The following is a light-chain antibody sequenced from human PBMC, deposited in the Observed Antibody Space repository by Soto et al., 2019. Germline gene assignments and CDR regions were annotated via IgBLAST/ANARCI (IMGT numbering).Light chain of an antibody. CDR2: DAS. J-gene: IGKJ4*01. CDR3: QQRSNWPLLT. Sequence: EIVLTQSPATLSLSPGERATLSCRASQSVSSYLAWYQQKPGQAPRLLIYDASNRATGIPARFSGSGSGTDFTLTISSLGPEDFAVYYCQQRSNWPLLTFGGGTEVDIK. V-gene: IGKV3-11*01. CDR1: QSVSSY.